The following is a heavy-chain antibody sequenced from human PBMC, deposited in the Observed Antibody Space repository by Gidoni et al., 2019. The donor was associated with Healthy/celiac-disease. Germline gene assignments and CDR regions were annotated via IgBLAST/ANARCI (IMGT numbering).Heavy chain of an antibody. D-gene: IGHD4-17*01. Sequence: QVQLVQSGAAVKTPGSSVKVSCKASGGTFSSYSISWVRQAPGQGLEWMGGINPILGKANYAQKFKGRVTITADESTSTAYMELSSLRSEDTAVYYCARTPWGDYDRPPTRYYFDYWGQGTLVTVSS. CDR2: INPILGKA. CDR1: GGTFSSYS. CDR3: ARTPWGDYDRPPTRYYFDY. V-gene: IGHV1-69*01. J-gene: IGHJ4*02.